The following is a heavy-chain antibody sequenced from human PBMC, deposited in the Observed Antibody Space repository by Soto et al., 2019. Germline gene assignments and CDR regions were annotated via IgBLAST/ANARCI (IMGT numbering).Heavy chain of an antibody. CDR2: ITGSSDRI. Sequence: EVHLVESGGGLVQPGGSLRLSCAASGFTFSVYSMNWVRQAPGKGLHWVSYITGSSDRILFADSVKGRFTVSRDNAKKSLYLQMNSLRDDDTGVYYCTTTNGHLNHWGQGTLVSVSS. D-gene: IGHD2-8*01. CDR3: TTTNGHLNH. J-gene: IGHJ4*02. V-gene: IGHV3-48*02. CDR1: GFTFSVYS.